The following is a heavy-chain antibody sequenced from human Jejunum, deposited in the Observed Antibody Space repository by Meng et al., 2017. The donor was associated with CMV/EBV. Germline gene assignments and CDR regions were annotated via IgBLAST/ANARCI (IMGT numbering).Heavy chain of an antibody. D-gene: IGHD1-26*01. Sequence: SEYTFTDYYLQWVRQAPGQGLEWMGWINPDTGDTNYAQKFQGRVTMTRDTSTNTAYMELTRLRSDDTALYYCAKDGGSFLDYYFDYWGQGTLVTVSS. CDR3: AKDGGSFLDYYFDY. V-gene: IGHV1-2*02. CDR2: INPDTGDT. J-gene: IGHJ4*02. CDR1: EYTFTDYY.